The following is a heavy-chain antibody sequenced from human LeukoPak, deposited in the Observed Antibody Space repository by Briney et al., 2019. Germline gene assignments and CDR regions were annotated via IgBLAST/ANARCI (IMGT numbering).Heavy chain of an antibody. CDR1: GFTFDDYA. Sequence: GGSLRLSCAGSGFTFDDYAMHWVRLAPGKGLYWVSGSVKGRFTISRDNAKKSLHLQMNSLRAEDTALYYCAKDVLGASFYYFDYWGQGTLVTVSS. V-gene: IGHV3-9*01. J-gene: IGHJ4*02. CDR3: AKDVLGASFYYFDY. D-gene: IGHD1-26*01.